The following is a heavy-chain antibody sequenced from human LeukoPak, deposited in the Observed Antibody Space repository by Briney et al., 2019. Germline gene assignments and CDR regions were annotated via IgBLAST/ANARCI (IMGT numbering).Heavy chain of an antibody. CDR2: IYHSGST. V-gene: IGHV4-59*01. CDR1: GGSISTYY. Sequence: SETLSLTCTVSGGSISTYYWNWSRQPPGKGLEWIGYIYHSGSTNYNPSLQSRVTISVDTSKNQFSLNLNSVTAADTAVYYCARGGAARLHFQNWGQGTLVTVSS. D-gene: IGHD6-6*01. J-gene: IGHJ1*01. CDR3: ARGGAARLHFQN.